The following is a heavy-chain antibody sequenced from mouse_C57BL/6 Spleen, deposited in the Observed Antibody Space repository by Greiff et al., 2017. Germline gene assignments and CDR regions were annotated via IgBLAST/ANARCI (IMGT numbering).Heavy chain of an antibody. CDR2: IDPSDSYT. Sequence: QVQLQQPGAELVKPGASVKLSCKASGYTFTSYWMQWVKQRPGQGLEWIGEIDPSDSYTNYNQKFKGKATLTVDTSSSTAYMQLSSLTSEDSAVYYCARSPYYGSSYGDAMDYWGQGTSVTVSS. V-gene: IGHV1-50*01. D-gene: IGHD1-1*01. CDR3: ARSPYYGSSYGDAMDY. J-gene: IGHJ4*01. CDR1: GYTFTSYW.